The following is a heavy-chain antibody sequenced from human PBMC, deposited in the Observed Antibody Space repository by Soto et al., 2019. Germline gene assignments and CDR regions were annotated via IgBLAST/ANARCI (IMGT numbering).Heavy chain of an antibody. V-gene: IGHV3-74*01. CDR2: INSDGSST. D-gene: IGHD1-26*01. CDR3: ARGSGNYDY. CDR1: GFTFSSYW. Sequence: GGSLRLSCAASGFTFSSYWMHWVRQVPGKWLVWVSRINSDGSSTNYADSVKGRFTISRDNAKNTLYLQMNSLRAEDTAVYYCARGSGNYDYWGQGXLVTVYS. J-gene: IGHJ4*02.